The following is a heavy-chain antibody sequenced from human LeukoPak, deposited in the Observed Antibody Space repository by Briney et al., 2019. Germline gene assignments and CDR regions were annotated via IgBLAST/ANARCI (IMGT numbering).Heavy chain of an antibody. J-gene: IGHJ6*03. D-gene: IGHD3-10*01. CDR2: IKQDGSEK. V-gene: IGHV3-7*01. Sequence: RGSLRLSCAASGFTFSSYWMSWVRQAPGKGLEWVANIKQDGSEKYYVDSVKGRFTISRDNAKNSLYLQMNSLRAEDTAVYYCARGSPFYYGSGRYYYMDVWGKGTTVTVSS. CDR1: GFTFSSYW. CDR3: ARGSPFYYGSGRYYYMDV.